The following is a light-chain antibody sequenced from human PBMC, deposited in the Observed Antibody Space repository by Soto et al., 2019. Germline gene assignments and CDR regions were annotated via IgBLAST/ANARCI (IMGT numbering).Light chain of an antibody. V-gene: IGLV1-40*01. J-gene: IGLJ1*01. CDR1: SSNIGAGYD. CDR3: QSYASSLSGSYV. CDR2: GNN. Sequence: QSVLTQPPSVSGAPGQRVTISCTGSSSNIGAGYDVHWYQQLPGTAPKLLICGNNNRPSGVPDRFSGSKSGTSASLAITGLQAEVEADYYCQSYASSLSGSYVFGPGTKVTVL.